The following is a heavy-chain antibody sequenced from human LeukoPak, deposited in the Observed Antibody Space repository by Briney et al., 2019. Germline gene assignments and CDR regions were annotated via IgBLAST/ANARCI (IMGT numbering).Heavy chain of an antibody. D-gene: IGHD3-10*01. CDR3: ARTIVGVMYYNNWFDP. CDR1: GGSISSYY. Sequence: KSSETLSLTCTVSGGSISSYYRSWIRQPAGKGLEWIGRIYTSGSTNYNPSLKSRVTMSVDTSKNQFSLKLSSVTAADTAVYYCARTIVGVMYYNNWFDPWGQGTLVTVSS. J-gene: IGHJ5*02. CDR2: IYTSGST. V-gene: IGHV4-4*07.